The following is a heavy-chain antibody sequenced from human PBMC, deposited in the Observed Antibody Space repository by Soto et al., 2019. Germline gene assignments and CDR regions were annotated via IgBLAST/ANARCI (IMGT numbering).Heavy chain of an antibody. D-gene: IGHD6-19*01. CDR1: GFTFSSYS. V-gene: IGHV3-21*01. CDR3: ARDREYSSGWEPDAFDI. Sequence: EVQLVESGGGLVKPGGSLRLSCAASGFTFSSYSMNWVRQAPGKGLEWVSSISSSSSYIYYADSVKGRFTISRDNAKNSLYLQMNSLRAEDTAVYYCARDREYSSGWEPDAFDIWGQGTMVTVSS. CDR2: ISSSSSYI. J-gene: IGHJ3*02.